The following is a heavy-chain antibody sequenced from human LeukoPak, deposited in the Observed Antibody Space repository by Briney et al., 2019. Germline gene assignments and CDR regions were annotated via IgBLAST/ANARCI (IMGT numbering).Heavy chain of an antibody. CDR3: AKDAFWPVGFDP. J-gene: IGHJ5*02. CDR2: IAYDGTNE. Sequence: GGSLRLSCAASGFTVSVSGMHWVRQAPGKGLDWVAVIAYDGTNEYYADSVKGRFTISRDNSKNTLYLQMNSLRTEDTAVYYCAKDAFWPVGFDPWGQGTLVTVSS. V-gene: IGHV3-30*18. D-gene: IGHD3-3*02. CDR1: GFTVSVSG.